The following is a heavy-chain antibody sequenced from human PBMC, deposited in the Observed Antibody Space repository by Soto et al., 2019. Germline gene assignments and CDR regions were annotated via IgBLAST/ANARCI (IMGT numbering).Heavy chain of an antibody. D-gene: IGHD2-8*01. J-gene: IGHJ4*02. CDR2: ISGSGGST. V-gene: IGHV3-23*01. Sequence: EVQLLESGGGSVQPGGSLRLSCAASGFSFSSYAMSWVRQAPGKGLEWVSGISGSGGSTYQADSVKGRFTISRDNSKNTVYLQMNSLRAEDTAVYYCTQEVLLTLPTRTFDYWGPGTLVAVSS. CDR3: TQEVLLTLPTRTFDY. CDR1: GFSFSSYA.